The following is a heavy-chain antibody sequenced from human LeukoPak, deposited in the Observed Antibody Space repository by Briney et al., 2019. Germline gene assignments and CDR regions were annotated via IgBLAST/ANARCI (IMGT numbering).Heavy chain of an antibody. V-gene: IGHV1-18*01. J-gene: IGHJ5*02. CDR2: ISAYYGNT. D-gene: IGHD6-6*01. Sequence: ASVKVSCKASGYTFTSYGISWVRQAPGQGLEWMGWISAYYGNTNYAQKLQGRVTMTTDTSTSTAYMELRSLRSDDTAVYYCARDRYSSSSRWFDPWGQGTLVTVSS. CDR1: GYTFTSYG. CDR3: ARDRYSSSSRWFDP.